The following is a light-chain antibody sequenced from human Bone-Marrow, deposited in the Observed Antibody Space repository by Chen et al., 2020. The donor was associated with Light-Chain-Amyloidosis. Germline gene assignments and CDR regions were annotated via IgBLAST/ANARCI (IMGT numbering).Light chain of an antibody. Sequence: EIVLTQSPCTLSLSPGEGANLSCRASQTISSNYLTWSQQKFGQAPRLLIYGSSSRATGIPDRFTGSGSGTDFTLTINRLEPEDFAMYYCQQYGTSPLTFGGGTKVEIK. CDR3: QQYGTSPLT. CDR1: QTISSNY. V-gene: IGKV3-20*01. CDR2: GSS. J-gene: IGKJ4*01.